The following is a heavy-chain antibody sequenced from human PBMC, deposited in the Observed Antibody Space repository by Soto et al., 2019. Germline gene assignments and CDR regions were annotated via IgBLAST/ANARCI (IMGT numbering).Heavy chain of an antibody. J-gene: IGHJ6*02. CDR3: ARGVPSSSSGKYGMDV. V-gene: IGHV1-69*13. CDR2: IIPIFGTA. CDR1: GGTFSSYA. D-gene: IGHD6-6*01. Sequence: VASVKVSCKASGGTFSSYAISWVRQAPGQGLEWMGGIIPIFGTANYAQKFQGRVTITADESTSTAYMELSSLRSEDTAVYYCARGVPSSSSGKYGMDVWGQGTTVTVSS.